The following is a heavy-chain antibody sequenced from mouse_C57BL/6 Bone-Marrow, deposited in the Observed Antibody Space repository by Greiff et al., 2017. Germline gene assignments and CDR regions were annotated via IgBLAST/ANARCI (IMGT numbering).Heavy chain of an antibody. Sequence: VHVKQSGPELVKPGASVKISCKASGYSFTGYYMNWVKQSPEKSLEWIGEINPSTGGTTYNQKFKAKATLTVDKSSSTAYMQLKSLTSEDSAVYYCARGGQLRLGDWFAYWGQGTLVTVSA. J-gene: IGHJ3*01. CDR1: GYSFTGYY. V-gene: IGHV1-42*01. D-gene: IGHD3-2*02. CDR3: ARGGQLRLGDWFAY. CDR2: INPSTGGT.